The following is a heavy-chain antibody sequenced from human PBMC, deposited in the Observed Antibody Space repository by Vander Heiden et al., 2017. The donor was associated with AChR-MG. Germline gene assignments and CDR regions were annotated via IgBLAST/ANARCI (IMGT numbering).Heavy chain of an antibody. CDR1: GFTFGSYA. V-gene: IGHV3-23*01. J-gene: IGHJ4*02. CDR3: AKEKSPFFQTEMDY. Sequence: EVQLLESGGGLVQPGGSLRLSCAAAGFTFGSYAMGWVRQAPGKGLGWVSAISGSGGSTYYADSVKGRFTISRDNYKNTLYLQMNSLRAEDTAVYYCAKEKSPFFQTEMDYWGQGTLVTVSS. CDR2: ISGSGGST. D-gene: IGHD3-3*01.